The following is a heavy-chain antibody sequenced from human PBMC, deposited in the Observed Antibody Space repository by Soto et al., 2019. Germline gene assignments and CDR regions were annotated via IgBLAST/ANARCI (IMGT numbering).Heavy chain of an antibody. CDR2: INHSGST. V-gene: IGHV4-34*01. D-gene: IGHD6-19*01. CDR1: CGSFSGYY. J-gene: IGHJ6*02. Sequence: SETLSLTCAVYCGSFSGYYWSWIRQPPGKGLEWIGEINHSGSTNYNPSLKSRVTISVDTSKNQFSLKLSSVTAADTAVYYCARLAVAGTFYYYYGMDVWGQGTTVTVSS. CDR3: ARLAVAGTFYYYYGMDV.